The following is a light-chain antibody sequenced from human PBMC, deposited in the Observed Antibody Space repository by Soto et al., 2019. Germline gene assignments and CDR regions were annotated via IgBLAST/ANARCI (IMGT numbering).Light chain of an antibody. V-gene: IGLV2-8*01. CDR3: SSYAGRNSVL. CDR1: SSDVGGYNF. Sequence: QSALTQPPSASGSPGQSVTISCTGTSSDVGGYNFVSWYQQHPGKAPKLIIYEVSKRPSGVPDRFSGSKSGNTASLTVSGLQAEDEADYSCSSYAGRNSVLFGGGTKVTVL. CDR2: EVS. J-gene: IGLJ2*01.